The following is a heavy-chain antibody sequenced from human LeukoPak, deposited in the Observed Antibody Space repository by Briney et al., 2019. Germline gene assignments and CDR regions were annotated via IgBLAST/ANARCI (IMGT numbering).Heavy chain of an antibody. CDR1: GFTFSSYS. Sequence: GGSLRLSCAASGFTFSSYSMNWVRKAPGKGLEWVSSISSSSSYIYYADSVKGRFTISRDNAKNSLYLQMNSLRAEEAAVYYGARGEYPAGFYYYYYMDVWGKGTTVTVSS. CDR2: ISSSSSYI. CDR3: ARGEYPAGFYYYYYMDV. V-gene: IGHV3-21*01. D-gene: IGHD2-2*01. J-gene: IGHJ6*03.